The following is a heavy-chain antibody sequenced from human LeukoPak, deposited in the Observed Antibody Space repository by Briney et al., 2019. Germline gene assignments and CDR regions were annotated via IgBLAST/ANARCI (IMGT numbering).Heavy chain of an antibody. CDR2: ISWNSGGI. J-gene: IGHJ4*02. Sequence: PGRSLRLSCAASGFTFDDYAMHWVRQAPGKGLEWVSGISWNSGGIGYADSVKGRFAISRDNARNSLYLQMSSLRVEDTAVYYCAKDGWLESGRTPFYFDSWGQGTLVTVSS. CDR1: GFTFDDYA. V-gene: IGHV3-9*01. D-gene: IGHD3-10*01. CDR3: AKDGWLESGRTPFYFDS.